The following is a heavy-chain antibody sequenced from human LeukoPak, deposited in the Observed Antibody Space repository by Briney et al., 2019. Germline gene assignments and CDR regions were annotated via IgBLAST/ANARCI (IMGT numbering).Heavy chain of an antibody. Sequence: GGSLRLSCAASGFSFSNYGFHWVRQAPGKGLDWVSAISYDGKNIHYADSVKGQFTISRDNSRNTVYLQMNSLRVEDTAVYYCAKTYSRESGYDFFFHYWGQGTRVTVSS. D-gene: IGHD5-12*01. V-gene: IGHV3-33*06. J-gene: IGHJ4*02. CDR2: ISYDGKNI. CDR1: GFSFSNYG. CDR3: AKTYSRESGYDFFFHY.